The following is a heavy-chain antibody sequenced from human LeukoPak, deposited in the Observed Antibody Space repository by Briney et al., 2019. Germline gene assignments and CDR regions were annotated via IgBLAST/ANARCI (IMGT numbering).Heavy chain of an antibody. CDR2: ISYDGSNK. D-gene: IGHD3-3*01. CDR3: ARDHPVLRFLEWAHSSYYYGMDV. V-gene: IGHV3-30*04. Sequence: PGGSLRLSCAASGFTFSSYAMHWVRQAPGKGLEWVAVISYDGSNKYYADSVKGRFTISRDNSKNTLYLQMNSLRAEDTAVYYCARDHPVLRFLEWAHSSYYYGMDVWGQGTTVTVSS. J-gene: IGHJ6*02. CDR1: GFTFSSYA.